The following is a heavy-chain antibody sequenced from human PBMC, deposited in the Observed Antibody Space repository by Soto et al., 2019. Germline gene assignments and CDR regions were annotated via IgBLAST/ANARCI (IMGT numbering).Heavy chain of an antibody. CDR2: VFYSGAT. J-gene: IGHJ4*02. D-gene: IGHD3-22*01. V-gene: IGHV4-39*01. CDR1: CGSISYNNYY. Sequence: SETLSLTCTVSCGSISYNNYYWGWIRQPPGKGLEWIGSVFYSGATSYNPSLKSRLTISVDTSKNQFSLKLTSVTAADTAVYYCARTGNYDDSGPISSPDFWGQGTLVTVSS. CDR3: ARTGNYDDSGPISSPDF.